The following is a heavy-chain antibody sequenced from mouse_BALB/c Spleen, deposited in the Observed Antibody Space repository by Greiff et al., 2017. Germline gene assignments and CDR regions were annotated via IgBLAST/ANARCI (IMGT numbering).Heavy chain of an antibody. CDR3: NAPSYRYDY. D-gene: IGHD2-14*01. J-gene: IGHJ2*01. V-gene: IGHV14-4*02. CDR2: IDPENGDT. Sequence: EVQLQQSGAELVRSGASVKLSCTASGFNIKDYYMHWVKQRPEQGLEWIGWIDPENGDTEYAPKFQGKATMTADTSSNTAYLQLSSLTSEDTAVYYCNAPSYRYDYWGQGTTLTVSS. CDR1: GFNIKDYY.